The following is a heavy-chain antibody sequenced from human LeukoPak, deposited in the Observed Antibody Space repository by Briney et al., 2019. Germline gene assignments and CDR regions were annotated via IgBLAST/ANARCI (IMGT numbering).Heavy chain of an antibody. CDR1: GYTFTSYG. V-gene: IGHV1-18*01. Sequence: ASVKVSCKASGYTFTSYGISWVRQAPGQGLEWMGWISAYNGNTNYAQKLQGRVTMTTDTSTSTAYMELRSLRSDDTAVYYCARSPRITMVRGVITMDYWGQGTLVTVSS. J-gene: IGHJ4*02. D-gene: IGHD3-10*01. CDR3: ARSPRITMVRGVITMDY. CDR2: ISAYNGNT.